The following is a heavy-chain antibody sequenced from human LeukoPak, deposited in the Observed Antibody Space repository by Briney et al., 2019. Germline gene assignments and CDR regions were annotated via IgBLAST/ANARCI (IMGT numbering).Heavy chain of an antibody. CDR2: ISGSGGST. D-gene: IGHD3-22*01. CDR3: AKAGYCYDSSGYYDY. CDR1: GFTFSSYG. J-gene: IGHJ4*02. V-gene: IGHV3-23*01. Sequence: PGGSLRLSCAASGFTFSSYGMSWVRQAPGKGLEWVSAISGSGGSTYYADSVKGRFTISRDNSKNTLYLQMNSLRAEDTAVYYCAKAGYCYDSSGYYDYWGQGTLVTVSS.